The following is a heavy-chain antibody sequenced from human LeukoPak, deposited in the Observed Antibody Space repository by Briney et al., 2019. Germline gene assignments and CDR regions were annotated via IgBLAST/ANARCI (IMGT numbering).Heavy chain of an antibody. CDR3: AKGRGNPYYFDY. V-gene: IGHV3-23*01. CDR1: GFTFSCYA. D-gene: IGHD1-14*01. J-gene: IGHJ4*02. CDR2: ISGSGDTT. Sequence: GSLRLYCAASGFTFSCYAMSWVRQAAGKGLECVSGISGSGDTTYYFDSVKGRLAISRHNSRNTLYLLMDSLRADDTAVYYCAKGRGNPYYFDYWGQGTLVTVSS.